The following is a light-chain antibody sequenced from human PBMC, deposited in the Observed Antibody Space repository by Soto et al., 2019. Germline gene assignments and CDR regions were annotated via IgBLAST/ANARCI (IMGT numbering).Light chain of an antibody. V-gene: IGKV3-20*01. J-gene: IGKJ1*01. CDR1: QSVSSSH. CDR3: QQYGSSPLWT. Sequence: EIVLTQSPGTLSLSPGERATLSCRASQSVSSSHLAWYQQRPGQAPRLLIYGASSRATGIPDRFSGSGSGTDVTLTISRLEPEDFAVYYCQQYGSSPLWTFGQGTKVEIK. CDR2: GAS.